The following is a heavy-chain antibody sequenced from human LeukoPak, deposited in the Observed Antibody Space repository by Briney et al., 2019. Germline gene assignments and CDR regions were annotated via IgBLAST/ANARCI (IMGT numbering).Heavy chain of an antibody. CDR1: GYTFTSYG. CDR3: ARDYSSSWWEDYYYYYMDV. CDR2: ISAYNGNT. D-gene: IGHD6-13*01. J-gene: IGHJ6*03. V-gene: IGHV1-18*01. Sequence: ASVKVSCKASGYTFTSYGISWVRHAPGQGLEWMGWISAYNGNTNYAQKLQGRVTMTTDTSTGTAYMELRSLRSDDTAVYYCARDYSSSWWEDYYYYYMDVGGKGTAVTVS.